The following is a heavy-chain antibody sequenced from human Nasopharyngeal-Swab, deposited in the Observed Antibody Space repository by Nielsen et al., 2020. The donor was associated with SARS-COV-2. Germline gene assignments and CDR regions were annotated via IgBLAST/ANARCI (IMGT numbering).Heavy chain of an antibody. CDR3: ARHFQDVTIFGVVIPGDYMDV. D-gene: IGHD3-3*01. J-gene: IGHJ6*03. CDR2: IYYSGST. Sequence: RQPPGKGLEWIGSIYYSGSTYYNPSLKSRVTISVDTSKNQFSLKLSSVTAADTAVYYCARHFQDVTIFGVVIPGDYMDVWGKGTTVTVSS. V-gene: IGHV4-39*01.